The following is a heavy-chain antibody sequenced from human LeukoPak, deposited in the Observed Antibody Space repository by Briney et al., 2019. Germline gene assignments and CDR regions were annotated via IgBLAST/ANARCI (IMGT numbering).Heavy chain of an antibody. V-gene: IGHV3-23*01. J-gene: IGHJ4*02. CDR3: ARDPPKDYYDSSGYYDY. Sequence: GGSLRLSCAASGFTFSSYAMSLVRQAPGKGLEWVSANSGSGGSTYYADSVKGRFTISRDNSKNTLYLQMNSLRAEDTAVCYCARDPPKDYYDSSGYYDYWGQGTLVTVSS. CDR1: GFTFSSYA. D-gene: IGHD3-22*01. CDR2: NSGSGGST.